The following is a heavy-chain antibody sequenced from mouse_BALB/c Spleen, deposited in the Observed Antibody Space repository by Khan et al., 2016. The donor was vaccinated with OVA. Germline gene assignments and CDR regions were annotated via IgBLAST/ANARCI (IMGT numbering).Heavy chain of an antibody. J-gene: IGHJ3*01. CDR2: IDPYDSET. CDR1: GYTFTSYW. CDR3: ARNPVAY. Sequence: QVQLQQPGTELVRPGTSVKLSCKASGYTFTSYWMNWIKQRPEQGLEWIGRIDPYDSETHYNQKFKDKATLTVDNSSNTAYMQLNSLTSEDSAVYYCARNPVAYWGQGTLVTVAA. V-gene: IGHV1-52*01.